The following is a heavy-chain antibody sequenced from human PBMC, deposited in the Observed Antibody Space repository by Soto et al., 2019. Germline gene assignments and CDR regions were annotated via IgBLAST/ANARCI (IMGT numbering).Heavy chain of an antibody. V-gene: IGHV1-3*01. CDR1: AYAFAGYA. CDR2: INGGNGNT. CDR3: AKESGSYPEYYFHS. D-gene: IGHD1-26*01. J-gene: IGHJ4*02. Sequence: WVKVSCKTTAYAFAGYAMHWMRQAPGQRLEWMGRINGGNGNTKYSQKLQGRVIITRDTAASTAYMELSSLRSEDTAVYYCAKESGSYPEYYFHSCGPGTLVTESS.